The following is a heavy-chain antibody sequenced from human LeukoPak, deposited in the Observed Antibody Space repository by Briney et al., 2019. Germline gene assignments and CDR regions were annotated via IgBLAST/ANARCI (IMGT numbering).Heavy chain of an antibody. V-gene: IGHV3-21*01. CDR1: GFSFINYN. D-gene: IGHD6-19*01. J-gene: IGHJ4*02. CDR3: VRGPQWLVRWGDY. Sequence: TGGSLRLSCAASGFSFINYNMHWVRQAPGKGLEWVSSISSSSTYIYYADSVKGRFTISRDNSKNTLYLQMNSLRAEDTAVYYCVRGPQWLVRWGDYWGQGTLVTVSS. CDR2: ISSSSTYI.